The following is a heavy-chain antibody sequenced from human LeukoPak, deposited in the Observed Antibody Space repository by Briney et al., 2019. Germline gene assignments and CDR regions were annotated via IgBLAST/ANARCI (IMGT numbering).Heavy chain of an antibody. CDR3: AATGDYDSSVYYDY. D-gene: IGHD3-22*01. Sequence: ASVKVSCKASGFTFTSSAMQWVRQARGQRLEWIGWIVVGSDNTNYAQKFQERVTTTRDMSTSTAYMELSSLRSEDTAVYYCAATGDYDSSVYYDYWGQGTLVTVSS. J-gene: IGHJ4*02. V-gene: IGHV1-58*02. CDR2: IVVGSDNT. CDR1: GFTFTSSA.